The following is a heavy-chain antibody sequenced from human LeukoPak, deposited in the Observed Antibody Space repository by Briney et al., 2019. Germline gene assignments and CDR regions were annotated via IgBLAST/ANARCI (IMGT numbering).Heavy chain of an antibody. V-gene: IGHV3-13*04. Sequence: GGSLRLSCAASGFTFSTYDMHWVRQATGEGLEWVSGIGTAGDTYYPGSLKGRFTISRENAKNSLYLQMNSLRAGDTAMYYCARAGQYGDYDFDYWGQGTLVTVSS. J-gene: IGHJ4*02. CDR2: IGTAGDT. D-gene: IGHD4-17*01. CDR3: ARAGQYGDYDFDY. CDR1: GFTFSTYD.